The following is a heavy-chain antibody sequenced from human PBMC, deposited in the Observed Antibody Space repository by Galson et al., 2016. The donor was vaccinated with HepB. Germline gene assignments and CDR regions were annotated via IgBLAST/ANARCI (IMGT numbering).Heavy chain of an antibody. V-gene: IGHV3-30*18. CDR1: GFTFSSYG. CDR2: ISYYGSDK. D-gene: IGHD5-18*01. Sequence: SLRLSCAASGFTFSSYGMHWVRQAPGKGLEWVAVISYYGSDKYYADSVKGRFTISRDNSKNTLYLQMNSLRAEDTAVYYCAKGRQLWLGRIDYWGQGTLVTVSS. CDR3: AKGRQLWLGRIDY. J-gene: IGHJ4*02.